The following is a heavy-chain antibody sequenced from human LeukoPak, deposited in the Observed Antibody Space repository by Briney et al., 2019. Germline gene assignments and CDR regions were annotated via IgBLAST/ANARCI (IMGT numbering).Heavy chain of an antibody. D-gene: IGHD3-22*01. CDR2: ISSSSSYI. Sequence: GGSPRLSCAASGFTFSSYEMNWVRQAPGKGLEWVSSISSSSSYIYYADSVKGRFTISRDNAKNSLYLQMNSLRAEDTAVYYCAKPDSSGYFLALFDYWGQGTLVTVSS. CDR3: AKPDSSGYFLALFDY. CDR1: GFTFSSYE. V-gene: IGHV3-21*01. J-gene: IGHJ4*02.